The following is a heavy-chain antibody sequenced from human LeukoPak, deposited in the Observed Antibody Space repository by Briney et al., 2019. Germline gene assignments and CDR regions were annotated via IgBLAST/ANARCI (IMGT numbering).Heavy chain of an antibody. CDR3: ARDRTRYSSGYPYYYMDV. D-gene: IGHD3-22*01. CDR1: GYIFIGYY. J-gene: IGHJ6*03. CDR2: INPNSGGT. V-gene: IGHV1-2*02. Sequence: GASVKVSCKPSGYIFIGYYIHWVRQAPGQGLEWMGWINPNSGGTNYAQKFQGRVTMTRDTSISTAYMELSRLRSDDTAVYSCARDRTRYSSGYPYYYMDVWGRGTTVTVSS.